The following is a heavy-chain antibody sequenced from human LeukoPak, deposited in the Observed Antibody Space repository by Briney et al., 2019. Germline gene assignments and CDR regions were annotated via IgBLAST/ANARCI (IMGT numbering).Heavy chain of an antibody. J-gene: IGHJ4*02. D-gene: IGHD1-26*01. Sequence: SETLSLTCTVSGYSISSGYYWGWIRQPPGKGLEWIGSIYHSGSTYYNPSLKSRVTISLDTSKNHFSLRLSSVTAADTAVYYCARDREVGATGYYFDYWGQGTLVTVSS. V-gene: IGHV4-38-2*02. CDR2: IYHSGST. CDR3: ARDREVGATGYYFDY. CDR1: GYSISSGYY.